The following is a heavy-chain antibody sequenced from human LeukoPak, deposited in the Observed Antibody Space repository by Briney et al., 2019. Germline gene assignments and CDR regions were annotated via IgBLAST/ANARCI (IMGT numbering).Heavy chain of an antibody. CDR3: ARANYYGSGSYFPSSTDAFDI. CDR2: IIPILGIA. J-gene: IGHJ3*02. D-gene: IGHD3-10*01. Sequence: ASVKVSCKASGGTFSSYAISWVRQAPGQGLEWMGRIIPILGIANYAQKFQGRVTITADKSTSTAYMELSSLRSEDTAVYYCARANYYGSGSYFPSSTDAFDIWGQGTMATVSS. CDR1: GGTFSSYA. V-gene: IGHV1-69*04.